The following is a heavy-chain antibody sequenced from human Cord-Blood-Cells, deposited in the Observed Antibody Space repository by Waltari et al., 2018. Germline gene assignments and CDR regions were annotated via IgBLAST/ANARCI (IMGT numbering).Heavy chain of an antibody. CDR1: RGSISIYY. CDR3: ARSCYPYYFDY. CDR2: IYYSGST. V-gene: IGHV4-59*01. Sequence: QVQLQESGPGLVKPSETLSLTCTVARGSISIYYCSWIRQPPGKGLEWIGYIYYSGSTNYNPSLKSRVTISVDTSKNQFSLKLSSVTAADTAVYYCARSCYPYYFDYWGQGTLVTGSS. J-gene: IGHJ4*02. D-gene: IGHD2-15*01.